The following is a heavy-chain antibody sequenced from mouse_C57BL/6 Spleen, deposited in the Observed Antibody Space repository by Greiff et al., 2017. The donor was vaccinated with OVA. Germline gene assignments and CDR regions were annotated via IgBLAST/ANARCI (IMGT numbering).Heavy chain of an antibody. V-gene: IGHV1-54*01. CDR1: GYAFTNYL. CDR3: AREERGLFAY. D-gene: IGHD3-1*01. J-gene: IGHJ3*01. CDR2: INPGSGGT. Sequence: QVQLQQPGAELVRPGTSVKVSCKASGYAFTNYLIEWVKQRPGQGLEWIGVINPGSGGTHYNEKFKGKATLTADKSSSTAYMQLSSLTSEDSAVYFCAREERGLFAYWGQGTLVTVSA.